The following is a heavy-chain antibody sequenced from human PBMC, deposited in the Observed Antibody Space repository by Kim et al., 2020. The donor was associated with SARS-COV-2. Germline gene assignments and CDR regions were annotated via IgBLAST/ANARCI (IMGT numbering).Heavy chain of an antibody. V-gene: IGHV3-23*01. CDR1: GFSFSDYA. CDR3: AKDRSDLNHPYIHLGMDV. CDR2: ISGNSVRT. J-gene: IGHJ6*02. Sequence: GGSLRLSCAASGFSFSDYAMSWVRLAPGKGLEWVSSISGNSVRTHFAGSVRGRFAISRDNSKNTLYLQMNTVRVEDTARYYCAKDRSDLNHPYIHLGMDVWGQGITVIVSS. D-gene: IGHD7-27*01.